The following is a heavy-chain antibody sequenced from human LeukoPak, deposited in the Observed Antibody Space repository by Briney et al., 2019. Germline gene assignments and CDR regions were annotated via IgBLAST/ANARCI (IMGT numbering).Heavy chain of an antibody. Sequence: PGGTLRLSCAASGFTFSSYGMSWVRQAPGKGLEWVSAISGSGGSTYYADSVKGRFTISRDNSKNTLYLQMNSLRAEDTAVYYCARLYGDYGYFDYWGQGTLVTASS. D-gene: IGHD4-17*01. CDR1: GFTFSSYG. CDR2: ISGSGGST. CDR3: ARLYGDYGYFDY. J-gene: IGHJ4*02. V-gene: IGHV3-23*01.